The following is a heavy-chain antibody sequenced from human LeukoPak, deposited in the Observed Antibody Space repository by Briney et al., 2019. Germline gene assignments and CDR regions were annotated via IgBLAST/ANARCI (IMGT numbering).Heavy chain of an antibody. CDR1: GFTFSSYS. CDR2: ISSSSSYI. Sequence: PGGSLRLSCAASGFTFSSYSMNWVRQAPGKGLEWVSSISSSSSYIYYADSMKGRFTISRDNAKNSLYLQMNSLRAEDTAVYYCARDHYFGSGRYSPILDYWGQGTLVTVSS. J-gene: IGHJ4*02. CDR3: ARDHYFGSGRYSPILDY. V-gene: IGHV3-21*01. D-gene: IGHD3-10*01.